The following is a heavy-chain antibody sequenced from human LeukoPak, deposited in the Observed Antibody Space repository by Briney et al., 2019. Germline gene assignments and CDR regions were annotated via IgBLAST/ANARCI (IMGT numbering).Heavy chain of an antibody. V-gene: IGHV3-7*01. D-gene: IGHD2-21*01. Sequence: GGSLRLSCAAPEFTFSTFWMSWVRQAPGKGLEWVANIKADGSVKHYVDSVEGRFSISRDNARSSLYLQMNSLRAEDTAVYYCVRDSDYQRNSGGLYAHYDALDIWGHGTMVTVSS. J-gene: IGHJ3*02. CDR2: IKADGSVK. CDR3: VRDSDYQRNSGGLYAHYDALDI. CDR1: EFTFSTFW.